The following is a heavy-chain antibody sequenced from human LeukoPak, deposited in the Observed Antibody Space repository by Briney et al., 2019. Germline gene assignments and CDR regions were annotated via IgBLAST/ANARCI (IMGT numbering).Heavy chain of an antibody. V-gene: IGHV4-4*07. CDR2: LYSSGIT. D-gene: IGHD3-10*01. J-gene: IGHJ5*02. CDR3: ARDPSEGSGRRDYFDL. CDR1: GDSLSGYY. Sequence: PSETLSLTCTVSGDSLSGYYRCWIRQSAGKSLECIGRLYSSGITNYGPSLGSRVTMSVDTSKNQFSLKLNALPAADTAVYYCARDPSEGSGRRDYFDLWGQGILVTVSS.